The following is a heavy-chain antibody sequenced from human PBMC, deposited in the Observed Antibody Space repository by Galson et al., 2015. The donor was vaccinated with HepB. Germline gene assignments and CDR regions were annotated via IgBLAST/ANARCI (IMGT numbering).Heavy chain of an antibody. CDR3: ARDPEASGSSFDY. J-gene: IGHJ4*02. CDR2: ISSSGSTI. D-gene: IGHD1-26*01. CDR1: GFTFSSYE. Sequence: SLRLSCAASGFTFSSYEMNWVRQAPGKGLEWVLYISSSGSTIYYADSVKGRFTISRDNAKNSLYLQMNSLRAEDTAVYYCARDPEASGSSFDYWGQGTLVTVSS. V-gene: IGHV3-48*03.